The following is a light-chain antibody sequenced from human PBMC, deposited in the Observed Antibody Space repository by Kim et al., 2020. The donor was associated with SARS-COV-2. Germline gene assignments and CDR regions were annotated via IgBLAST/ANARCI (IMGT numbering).Light chain of an antibody. CDR1: KWRDKN. V-gene: IGLV3-1*01. Sequence: VSTGRTARISCTGDKWRDKNVCWYQKKTGQSPVLVIYQDSKRPSGIPERFSGSNSGNTATLTIGGTQAMDEADYYCQAWDSSTNYVFGTGTKVTVL. CDR3: QAWDSSTNYV. J-gene: IGLJ1*01. CDR2: QDS.